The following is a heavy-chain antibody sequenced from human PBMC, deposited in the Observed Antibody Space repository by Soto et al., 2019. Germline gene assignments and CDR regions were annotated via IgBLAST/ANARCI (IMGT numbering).Heavy chain of an antibody. V-gene: IGHV3-48*02. Sequence: GGSLRLSCSASGFAFSSYSMNWVRQAPGKELEWLSYISGSGNTMYYADSVKGRFTIARDNAQKSLYLQLNNLRDDDTAMYYCARDPKSGNQKLYFDYWGQGTLVTVSS. D-gene: IGHD4-4*01. CDR2: ISGSGNTM. J-gene: IGHJ4*02. CDR1: GFAFSSYS. CDR3: ARDPKSGNQKLYFDY.